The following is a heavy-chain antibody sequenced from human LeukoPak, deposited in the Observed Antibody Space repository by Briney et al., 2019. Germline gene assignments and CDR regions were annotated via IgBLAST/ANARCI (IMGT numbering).Heavy chain of an antibody. Sequence: GGSLRLSCAASGFIFSSYSMNWVRQAPGKGLEWVSSISSSSYIYSADSVKGRFTISRDNAKNSLYLQMNSLRAEDTAVYYCARAAYCSSTSCYGSDIWGQGTMVTVSS. CDR1: GFIFSSYS. J-gene: IGHJ3*02. CDR3: ARAAYCSSTSCYGSDI. V-gene: IGHV3-21*01. D-gene: IGHD2-2*01. CDR2: ISSSSYI.